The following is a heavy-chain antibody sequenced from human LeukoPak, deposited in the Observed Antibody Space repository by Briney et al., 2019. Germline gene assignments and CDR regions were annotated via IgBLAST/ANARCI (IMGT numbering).Heavy chain of an antibody. D-gene: IGHD2-8*01. Sequence: SETLSLTCAVYGGSFSGYYWSWIRQPPGKGLEWIGYAYYSGSTNYNPSLKSRVTISVDTSKKQFSLKLTSVTAADTAVYYCAKWGDGMDVWGQGTTVTVSS. CDR3: AKWGDGMDV. V-gene: IGHV4-59*01. CDR2: AYYSGST. J-gene: IGHJ6*02. CDR1: GGSFSGYY.